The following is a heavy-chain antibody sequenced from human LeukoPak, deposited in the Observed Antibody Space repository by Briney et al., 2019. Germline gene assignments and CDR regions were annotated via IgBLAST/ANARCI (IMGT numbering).Heavy chain of an antibody. CDR1: GFTFSSYS. CDR2: ISSSSSTI. D-gene: IGHD2-2*01. Sequence: GGSLRLSCAASGFTFSSYSMNWVRQAPGKGLEWVSYISSSSSTIYYADSVKGRFTISRDNAKNSLYLQMNSLRAEDTAVYYCARVDCSSTSCYGGYYFDYWGQGTLVTVSS. CDR3: ARVDCSSTSCYGGYYFDY. V-gene: IGHV3-48*01. J-gene: IGHJ4*02.